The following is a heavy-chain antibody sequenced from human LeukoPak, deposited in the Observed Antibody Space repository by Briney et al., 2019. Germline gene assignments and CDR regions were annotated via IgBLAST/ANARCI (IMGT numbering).Heavy chain of an antibody. CDR2: ISYDGSNK. J-gene: IGHJ4*02. D-gene: IGHD3-16*01. CDR3: AKAPWGAGHYFDY. CDR1: GFTFSSYG. Sequence: PGGSLRLSCAASGFTFSSYGMHWVRQAPGKGLEWVAVISYDGSNKYYADSVKGRFTIPRDNSKNTLYLQMNGLRAEDTAVYYCAKAPWGAGHYFDYWGQGTLVTVSS. V-gene: IGHV3-30*18.